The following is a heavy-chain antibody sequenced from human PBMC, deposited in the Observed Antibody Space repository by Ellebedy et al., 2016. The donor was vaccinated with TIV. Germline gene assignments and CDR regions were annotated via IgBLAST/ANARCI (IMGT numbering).Heavy chain of an antibody. J-gene: IGHJ1*01. D-gene: IGHD3-16*01. Sequence: GESLKISCKASGYSFTSYWIGWVRQMPGKGLEWMGIIYPGDSDTRYSPSFQGQVTISADKSISTAYLQWSSLKASDTAMYYCARGAGGSRSTEYFQHWGQGTLVTVSS. CDR2: IYPGDSDT. CDR3: ARGAGGSRSTEYFQH. V-gene: IGHV5-51*01. CDR1: GYSFTSYW.